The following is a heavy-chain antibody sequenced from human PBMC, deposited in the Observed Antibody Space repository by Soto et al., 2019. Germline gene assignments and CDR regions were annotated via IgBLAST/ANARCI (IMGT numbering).Heavy chain of an antibody. J-gene: IGHJ5*02. CDR3: TRLVTPYSTPGPSWFGP. D-gene: IGHD2-15*01. Sequence: TSETLSLTCTVSGDSISKSGHYWGWIRQPPGKALEWIGGIDYRGSTLYNPSLRSRITMSIDTSKKFFSLKLTSVRSSDTALYYCTRLVTPYSTPGPSWFGPWGQGTLVTVSS. CDR2: IDYRGST. CDR1: GDSISKSGHY. V-gene: IGHV4-39*02.